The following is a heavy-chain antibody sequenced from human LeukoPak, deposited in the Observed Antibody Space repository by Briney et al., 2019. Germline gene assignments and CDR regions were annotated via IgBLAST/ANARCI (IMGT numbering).Heavy chain of an antibody. D-gene: IGHD2-21*02. CDR1: GYTFTTYY. J-gene: IGHJ6*02. V-gene: IGHV1-46*01. CDR2: MNPSGGST. Sequence: GASVKVSCKASGYTFTTYYIHWVRQAPGQGLEWMGIMNPSGGSTTYAQKFQGRVTMTWDTSTSTVYMELSSLRSEDTAVYYCARHDPGFCGGDCLSSNFYYGLDVWGQGTTITFSS. CDR3: ARHDPGFCGGDCLSSNFYYGLDV.